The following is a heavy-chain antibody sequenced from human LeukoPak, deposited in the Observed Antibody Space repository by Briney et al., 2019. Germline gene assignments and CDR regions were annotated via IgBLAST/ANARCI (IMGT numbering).Heavy chain of an antibody. Sequence: PSETLSLTCTVSGGSISSSSYYWGWIRQPPGKGLEWIGSIYYSGSTYYSPSLKSRVTISVDTSKNQFSLKLSSVTAADTAVYYCARGIAARPFYYNYYMDVWGTGTKVSVSS. CDR1: GGSISSSSYY. D-gene: IGHD6-6*01. CDR2: IYYSGST. J-gene: IGHJ6*03. V-gene: IGHV4-39*07. CDR3: ARGIAARPFYYNYYMDV.